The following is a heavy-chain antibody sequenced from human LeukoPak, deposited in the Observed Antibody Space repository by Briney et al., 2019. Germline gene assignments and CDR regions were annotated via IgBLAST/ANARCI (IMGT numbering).Heavy chain of an antibody. J-gene: IGHJ1*01. CDR2: ISWNSGSI. V-gene: IGHV3-9*01. CDR1: GFTFDDYA. D-gene: IGHD3-16*01. CDR3: AKGGDLVGYFHH. Sequence: PGGSLRLSCAASGFTFDDYAMHWVRQAPGKGLEWVSGISWNSGSIGYADSVKGRFTISRDNAKNSLYLQMNSLRPEDTALYYCAKGGDLVGYFHHWGQGTLVTVSP.